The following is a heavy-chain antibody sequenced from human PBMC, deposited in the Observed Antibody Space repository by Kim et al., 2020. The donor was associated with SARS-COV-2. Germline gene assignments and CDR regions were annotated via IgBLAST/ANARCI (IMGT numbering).Heavy chain of an antibody. Sequence: GGSLRLSCTASGFTFGDYAMSWFRQAPGKGLEWVGFIRSKAYGGTTEYAASVKGRFTISRDDSKSIAYLQMNSLKTEDTAVYYCTRDVRSYGSGSASNHFYYYYYGMDVWGQGTTVTVSS. CDR1: GFTFGDYA. CDR3: TRDVRSYGSGSASNHFYYYYYGMDV. V-gene: IGHV3-49*03. CDR2: IRSKAYGGTT. D-gene: IGHD3-10*01. J-gene: IGHJ6*02.